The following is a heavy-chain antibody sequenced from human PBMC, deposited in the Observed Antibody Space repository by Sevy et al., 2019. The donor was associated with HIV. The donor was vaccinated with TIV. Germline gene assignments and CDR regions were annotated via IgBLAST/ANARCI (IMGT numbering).Heavy chain of an antibody. J-gene: IGHJ4*02. D-gene: IGHD6-19*01. CDR3: ARGSSGGEIDIDY. Sequence: GGSLRLSCAASGFTFSSYAMHWVRQAPGKGLEWVAVISSDGSNKYYADSVKGRFTISRDNSKNTLYLQMNSLRAEDTAVYYCARGSSGGEIDIDYWGQGTLVTVSS. V-gene: IGHV3-30-3*01. CDR1: GFTFSSYA. CDR2: ISSDGSNK.